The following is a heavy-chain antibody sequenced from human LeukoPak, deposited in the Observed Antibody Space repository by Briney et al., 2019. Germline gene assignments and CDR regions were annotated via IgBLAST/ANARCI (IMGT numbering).Heavy chain of an antibody. D-gene: IGHD1-26*01. J-gene: IGHJ4*02. Sequence: GGSLRLSCVASGLTFSSYWMSWVRQAPGKGLEWVANINQDGGEKYYVDSVKGRFTISRDNAKSSLYLQMNSLRADDTAVYYCAKSYRGSGSYKDYWGQGTLVTVSS. CDR3: AKSYRGSGSYKDY. V-gene: IGHV3-7*01. CDR2: INQDGGEK. CDR1: GLTFSSYW.